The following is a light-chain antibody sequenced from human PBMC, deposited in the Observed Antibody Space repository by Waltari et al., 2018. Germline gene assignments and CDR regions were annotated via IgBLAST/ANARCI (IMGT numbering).Light chain of an antibody. CDR3: ASYTTSSTYVL. J-gene: IGLJ2*01. CDR1: SSDVGGYNY. CDR2: NVS. Sequence: QSALTQPASVSGSPGQSITISSTGTSSDVGGYNYVSWHQQHPGKAPKILIFNVSKRPSGVSTRFSGSKSGNTASLTISGLQAEDEAAYYCASYTTSSTYVLFGGGTTLTVL. V-gene: IGLV2-14*03.